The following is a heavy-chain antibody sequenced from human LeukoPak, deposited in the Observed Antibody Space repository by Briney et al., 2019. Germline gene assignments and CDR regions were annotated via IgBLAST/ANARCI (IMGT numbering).Heavy chain of an antibody. Sequence: GRSLRLSCAASGFTFDDYAMHWVRQAPGKGLEWVSGISWNSGSIGYADSVKGRFTISRDNVKNSLYLQMNSLRAEDTALYYCARSELLWFGGVNSGFDYWGQGTLVTVSS. CDR3: ARSELLWFGGVNSGFDY. J-gene: IGHJ4*02. V-gene: IGHV3-9*01. CDR1: GFTFDDYA. D-gene: IGHD3-10*01. CDR2: ISWNSGSI.